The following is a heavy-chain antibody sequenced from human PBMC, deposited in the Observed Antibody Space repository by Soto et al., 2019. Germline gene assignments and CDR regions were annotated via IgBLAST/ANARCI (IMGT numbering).Heavy chain of an antibody. V-gene: IGHV4-59*01. D-gene: IGHD3-16*01. CDR1: ADSFSKYY. CDR3: ASVTFGGVVLAH. J-gene: IGHJ4*02. CDR2: IYFNGNT. Sequence: SETLSLTCSVSADSFSKYYWTWIRQPPGAGLERMGYIYFNGNTNYNPSLKVRGTISIDTSKKQFSLNLSSVTAADTAVYYCASVTFGGVVLAHWGQGTLVTVSS.